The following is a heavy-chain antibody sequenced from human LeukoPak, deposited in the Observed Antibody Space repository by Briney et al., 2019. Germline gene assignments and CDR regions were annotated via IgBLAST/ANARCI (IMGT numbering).Heavy chain of an antibody. D-gene: IGHD4-17*01. V-gene: IGHV4-31*11. CDR2: IYYSGST. CDR3: AREHDYGDYVHAFDI. J-gene: IGHJ3*02. Sequence: SETLSLTCAVSGGSISSSGYSWSWIRQPPGKGLEWIGYIYYSGSTYYNPSLKSRVTISVDTSKNQFSLKLSSVTAADTAVYYCAREHDYGDYVHAFDIWGQGTMVTVSS. CDR1: GGSISSSGYS.